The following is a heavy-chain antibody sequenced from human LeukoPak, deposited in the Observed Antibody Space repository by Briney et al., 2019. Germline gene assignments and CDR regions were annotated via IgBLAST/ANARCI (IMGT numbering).Heavy chain of an antibody. Sequence: SETLSLTRTVSGGSIISYYWSWIPQPTGKGLEWIGRIYTSGSTNYNPSLKSRVTMSVDTSKNQFSLRLSSVTAADTAVYYCARSFISVAGTFDSWGQGTLVTVSS. CDR3: ARSFISVAGTFDS. CDR1: GGSIISYY. CDR2: IYTSGST. D-gene: IGHD6-19*01. V-gene: IGHV4-4*07. J-gene: IGHJ4*02.